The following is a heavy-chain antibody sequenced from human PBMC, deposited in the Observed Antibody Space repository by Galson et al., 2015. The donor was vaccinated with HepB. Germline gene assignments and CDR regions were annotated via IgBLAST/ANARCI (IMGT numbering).Heavy chain of an antibody. CDR1: GGTFSSYD. J-gene: IGHJ6*03. V-gene: IGHV1-69*13. D-gene: IGHD4-11*01. CDR3: ARGGHYSNYVGYYYYMDV. Sequence: SVKVSCKASGGTFSSYDISWVRQAPGQGLEWMGGIIPIFGTANYAQKFQGRVTITADESTSTAYMELSSLRSEDTAVYYCARGGHYSNYVGYYYYMDVWGKGTTVTVSS. CDR2: IIPIFGTA.